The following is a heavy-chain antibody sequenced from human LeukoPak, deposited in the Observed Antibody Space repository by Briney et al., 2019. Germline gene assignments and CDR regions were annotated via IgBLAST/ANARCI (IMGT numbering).Heavy chain of an antibody. D-gene: IGHD3-22*01. CDR1: GGSISSGSYY. CDR2: IYTSGST. V-gene: IGHV4-61*02. CDR3: ARDLTYYYDSSGFPDDAFDI. J-gene: IGHJ3*02. Sequence: SQTLSLTCTVSGGSISSGSYYWSWIRQPAGKGLEWIGRIYTSGSTNYNPSLKSRVTISVDTSKNQFSLKLSSVTAADTAVYYCARDLTYYYDSSGFPDDAFDIWGQGTMVTVSS.